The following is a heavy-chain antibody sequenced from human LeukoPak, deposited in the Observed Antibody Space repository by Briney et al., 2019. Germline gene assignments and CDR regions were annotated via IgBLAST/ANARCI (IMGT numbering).Heavy chain of an antibody. V-gene: IGHV4-39*01. CDR3: ARRRYYDGSGYLE. Sequence: PSETLSLTCSVSGDSVSRSDSYWDWIRQPPGKGLEWIGTIYYSGRTYYSPSVKSRVTMSVDPSNNQFSLNLRSVTAADTAVYYCARRRYYDGSGYLEWGQGTLLSVSS. CDR1: GDSVSRSDSY. CDR2: IYYSGRT. J-gene: IGHJ1*01. D-gene: IGHD3-22*01.